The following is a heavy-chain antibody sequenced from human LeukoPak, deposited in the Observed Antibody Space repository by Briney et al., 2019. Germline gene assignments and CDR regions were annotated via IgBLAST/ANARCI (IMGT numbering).Heavy chain of an antibody. CDR2: IYPNSGDT. J-gene: IGHJ3*02. CDR1: GYTFSGYY. D-gene: IGHD1-26*01. Sequence: ASVKVSCKASGYTFSGYYMHWVRQAPGQGLEWVGWIYPNSGDTKYAQKFQGRVTVTRDTSISTVLMEASRLTSDDTAVYYCARSGSDAFDIWGQGTIVTVSS. V-gene: IGHV1-2*02. CDR3: ARSGSDAFDI.